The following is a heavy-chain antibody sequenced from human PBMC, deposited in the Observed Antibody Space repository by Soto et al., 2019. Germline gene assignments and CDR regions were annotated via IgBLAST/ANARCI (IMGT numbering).Heavy chain of an antibody. CDR1: GFTFSSYG. D-gene: IGHD3-10*01. CDR2: IWYDGSNK. CDR3: ARGGISGSPVGHYYYGMDV. V-gene: IGHV3-33*08. J-gene: IGHJ6*02. Sequence: SLRLSCAASGFTFSSYGMHWVRQAPGKGLEWVAVIWYDGSNKYYADSVKGRFTISRDNSKNTLYLQMNSLRAEDTAVYYCARGGISGSPVGHYYYGMDVWGQGTTVTVSS.